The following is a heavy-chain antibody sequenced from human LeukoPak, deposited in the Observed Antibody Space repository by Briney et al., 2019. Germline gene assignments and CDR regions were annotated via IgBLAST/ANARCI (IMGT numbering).Heavy chain of an antibody. J-gene: IGHJ4*02. Sequence: ASVKVSCKASGYTFTSYYMHWVRQAPGQGLEWMGIINPSGGSTSYAQKFQGRVTMTRDMSTSTVYMELSSLRSEDTAVYYCARDKIAVAGPLGFDYWGQGTLVTVSS. D-gene: IGHD6-19*01. CDR2: INPSGGST. CDR3: ARDKIAVAGPLGFDY. CDR1: GYTFTSYY. V-gene: IGHV1-46*01.